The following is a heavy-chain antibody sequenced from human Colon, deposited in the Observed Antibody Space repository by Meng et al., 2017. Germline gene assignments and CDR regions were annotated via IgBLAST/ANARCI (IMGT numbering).Heavy chain of an antibody. CDR3: VRSSGWVRTGFDP. CDR2: IGHSGIT. V-gene: IGHV4-39*01. J-gene: IGHJ5*02. Sequence: QPQLQESGPGLVKPSEALSLTCIVSGGLISTSGYYWGWIRQPPGKGLEWIGSIGHSGITYYTPSLKSRVTVSIDTSKSQFSLKLTSVTAADTAVYYCVRSSGWVRTGFDPWGQGTLVTVSS. CDR1: GGLISTSGYY. D-gene: IGHD6-19*01.